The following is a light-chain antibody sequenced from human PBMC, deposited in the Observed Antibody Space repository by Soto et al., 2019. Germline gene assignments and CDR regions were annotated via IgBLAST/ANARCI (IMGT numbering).Light chain of an antibody. CDR3: CSYAGDSYA. J-gene: IGLJ1*01. Sequence: QSVLTQPAAGSGSPGQSITISCTGTSSDVGNYNLVSWYQQHPGKAPKLMIYDVSKRPSGVSTRFSGSKSGNTASLTISGLQADDEAYYYCCSYAGDSYAFGTGPKVTVL. CDR1: SSDVGNYNL. CDR2: DVS. V-gene: IGLV2-23*02.